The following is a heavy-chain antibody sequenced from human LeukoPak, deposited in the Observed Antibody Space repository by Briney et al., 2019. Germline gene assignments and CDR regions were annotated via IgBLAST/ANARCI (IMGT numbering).Heavy chain of an antibody. V-gene: IGHV4-4*07. CDR2: IYTSGST. D-gene: IGHD2-15*01. Sequence: SETLSLTCTVSGGSISSYYWSWIRQPAGKGLEWIGRIYTSGSTNYNPSLKSRVTMSVDTSKNQFSLKLSSVTAADTAVYYCARDLGYCSRGSCRIFDYWGQGTLVTVSS. CDR1: GGSISSYY. CDR3: ARDLGYCSRGSCRIFDY. J-gene: IGHJ4*02.